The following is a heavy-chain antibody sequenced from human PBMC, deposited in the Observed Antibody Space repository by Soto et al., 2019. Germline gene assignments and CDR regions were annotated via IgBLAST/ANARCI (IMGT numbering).Heavy chain of an antibody. CDR2: IIPFFATT. CDR3: ASTYCSDSGGYSDELRYRYNGMDG. D-gene: IGHD3-22*01. CDR1: GGTFSNYI. V-gene: IGHV1-69*01. J-gene: IGHJ6*02. Sequence: QVQLVQSGAEVKKPGSSVKVYCKASGGTFSNYIFSWVRQAPGQGLEWLGGIIPFFATTNYAQRFQGRVSITADVSTSTAYMELRSLRSEDTAVYFCASTYCSDSGGYSDELRYRYNGMDGWGQGTTVTVSS.